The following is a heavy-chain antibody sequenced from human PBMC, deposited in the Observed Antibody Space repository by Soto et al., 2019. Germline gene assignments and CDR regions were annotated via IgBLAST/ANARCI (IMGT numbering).Heavy chain of an antibody. CDR1: GVSISSHDW. V-gene: IGHV4-4*02. CDR2: SHQSGNT. D-gene: IGHD6-13*01. CDR3: ATRANSRFY. J-gene: IGHJ4*02. Sequence: QVQLQESGPGLVKPSGTLSLTCAVSGVSISSHDWWTWVRQPPGKGLEWIGESHQSGNTNYNSSLXSRVTISVDKSKNQFSLKLSSVTVAATAVYYCATRANSRFYWGQGTLVTVSS.